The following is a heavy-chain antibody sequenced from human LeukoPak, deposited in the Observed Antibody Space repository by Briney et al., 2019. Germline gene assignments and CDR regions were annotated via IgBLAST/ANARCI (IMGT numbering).Heavy chain of an antibody. CDR2: INHSGST. CDR3: ARAAIRLWFGVLPRSFDY. D-gene: IGHD3-10*01. V-gene: IGHV4-34*01. CDR1: GGSFSGYY. J-gene: IGHJ4*02. Sequence: SETLSLTCAVYGGSFSGYYWSWIRQPPGKGLEWIGEINHSGSTNYNPFLKSRVTISVDTSKNQFSLKLSSVTAADTAVYYCARAAIRLWFGVLPRSFDYWGQGTLVTVSS.